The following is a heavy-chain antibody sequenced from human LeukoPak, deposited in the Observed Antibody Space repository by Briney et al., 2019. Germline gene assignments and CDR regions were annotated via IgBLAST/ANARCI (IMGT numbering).Heavy chain of an antibody. Sequence: GGSLRLSCAVSGFTFTSYWMSWVRQAPGKGLEWVASIRQDGSEKYYVDSVKGRFSISRDNAKKSLYLQMNSLRADDTAVYYYARENVDYDFWSGYPNWFDPWGQGTLVTVSS. J-gene: IGHJ5*02. V-gene: IGHV3-7*05. CDR1: GFTFTSYW. CDR2: IRQDGSEK. D-gene: IGHD3-3*01. CDR3: ARENVDYDFWSGYPNWFDP.